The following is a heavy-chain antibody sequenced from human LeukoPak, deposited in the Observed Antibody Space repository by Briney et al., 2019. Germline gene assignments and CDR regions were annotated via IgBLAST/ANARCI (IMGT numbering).Heavy chain of an antibody. CDR1: GFTFSSYD. Sequence: GGSLRLSCAASGFTFSSYDMHWGRQATGKGLEWVSAIGTAGDTYYPGSVKGRFTISRENAKNSLYLQMNSLRAEDTAVYYCARAGNYYERQDDDYWGQGTLVTVSS. CDR2: IGTAGDT. V-gene: IGHV3-13*01. CDR3: ARAGNYYERQDDDY. D-gene: IGHD3-22*01. J-gene: IGHJ4*02.